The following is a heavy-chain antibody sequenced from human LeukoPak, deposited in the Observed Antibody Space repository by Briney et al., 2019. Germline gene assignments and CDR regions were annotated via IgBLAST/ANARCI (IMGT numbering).Heavy chain of an antibody. CDR1: GFTFSSYG. Sequence: QSGGSLRLSCAASGFTFSSYGMHWVRQAPGKGLEWVAFIRYDGSNKYYADSVKGRFTISRDNSKNTLYLQMNSLRAEDTAVYYCASSGVYGSGSYPLYYYYYYGMDVWGQGTTVTVSS. V-gene: IGHV3-30*02. D-gene: IGHD3-10*01. J-gene: IGHJ6*02. CDR3: ASSGVYGSGSYPLYYYYYYGMDV. CDR2: IRYDGSNK.